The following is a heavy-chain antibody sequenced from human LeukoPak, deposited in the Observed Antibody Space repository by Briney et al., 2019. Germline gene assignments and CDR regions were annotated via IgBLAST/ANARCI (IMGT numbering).Heavy chain of an antibody. J-gene: IGHJ4*02. V-gene: IGHV3-48*03. Sequence: GGSLRLSCAASGFTFSSYEMNWVRQAPGKGLEWVSYISSSGSTIYYADSVKGRFTISRDNAKNSLYLQMNSLRAEDTAVYYCARDRGITFRDYWGQGTLVTVSS. D-gene: IGHD3-10*01. CDR1: GFTFSSYE. CDR2: ISSSGSTI. CDR3: ARDRGITFRDY.